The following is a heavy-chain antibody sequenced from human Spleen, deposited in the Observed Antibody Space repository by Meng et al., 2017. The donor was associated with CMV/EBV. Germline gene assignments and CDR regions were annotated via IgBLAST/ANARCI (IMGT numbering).Heavy chain of an antibody. CDR2: IQSDGSGT. CDR1: GFTFSNRW. J-gene: IGHJ6*02. CDR3: ARETHNEFWNGYLYYGMDV. Sequence: GESLKISCAASGFTFSNRWMHWVRQAPGKGLVWVSRIQSDGSGTNYADSVKGRFTISRDNAKNSLYLQMNSLRAEDTAVYYCARETHNEFWNGYLYYGMDVWGQGTTVTVSS. D-gene: IGHD3/OR15-3a*01. V-gene: IGHV3-74*01.